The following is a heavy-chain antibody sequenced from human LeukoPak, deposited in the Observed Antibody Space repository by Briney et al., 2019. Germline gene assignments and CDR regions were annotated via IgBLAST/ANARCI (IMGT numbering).Heavy chain of an antibody. CDR2: ISAYNGNT. V-gene: IGHV1-18*01. D-gene: IGHD3-22*01. Sequence: ASVKVSCKASGYTFTSYGISWVRQAPGQGLEWMGWISAYNGNTNYAQKLQGRVTMTTDTSTSTAYMELRSLRSDDTAVYYCARDLSEITMIAGLGWFDPWGQGTLVTVSS. J-gene: IGHJ5*02. CDR1: GYTFTSYG. CDR3: ARDLSEITMIAGLGWFDP.